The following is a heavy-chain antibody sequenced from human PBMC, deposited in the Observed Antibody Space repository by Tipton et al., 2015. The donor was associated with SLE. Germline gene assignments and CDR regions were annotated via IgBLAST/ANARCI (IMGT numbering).Heavy chain of an antibody. D-gene: IGHD2-8*01. Sequence: TLSLTCTVSGDSISNYYWSCIRQTPGKGLEWIGYIYYSGNTNYNPSLKSRVTISIDTSKNQFSLNLTSVTPADTAIYYCARLNFCTNDVCQYAFDIWGQGTMVTVSS. CDR1: GDSISNYY. V-gene: IGHV4-59*01. CDR3: ARLNFCTNDVCQYAFDI. CDR2: IYYSGNT. J-gene: IGHJ3*02.